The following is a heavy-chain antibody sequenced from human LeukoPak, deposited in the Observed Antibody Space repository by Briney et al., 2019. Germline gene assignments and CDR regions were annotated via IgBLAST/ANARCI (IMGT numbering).Heavy chain of an antibody. Sequence: SETLSLTCIVSGGSISSISSNNYHWGWIRQPPGKGLEWIGSIYYSGSTYYNPSLKSQVTISVDTSKNRFSLKLSSVTAADTALYYCAREMGVVTAHGIDVWGQGTTVTVSS. CDR1: GGSISSISSNNYH. V-gene: IGHV4-39*02. CDR3: AREMGVVTAHGIDV. D-gene: IGHD4-23*01. J-gene: IGHJ6*02. CDR2: IYYSGST.